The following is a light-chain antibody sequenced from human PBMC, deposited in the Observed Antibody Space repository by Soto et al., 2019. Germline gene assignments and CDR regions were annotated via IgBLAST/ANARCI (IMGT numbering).Light chain of an antibody. CDR3: SSYTSSTTLYV. J-gene: IGLJ1*01. CDR1: GSDIGGYNY. Sequence: QSALTQPASVSGSPGQSITISCTGTGSDIGGYNYVSWYQHRPGKAPKLMIFDVSNRPSGVSDRFSGSKSGNTASLTISGLQAEDEADYYCSSYTSSTTLYVFGTGTKLTVL. CDR2: DVS. V-gene: IGLV2-14*01.